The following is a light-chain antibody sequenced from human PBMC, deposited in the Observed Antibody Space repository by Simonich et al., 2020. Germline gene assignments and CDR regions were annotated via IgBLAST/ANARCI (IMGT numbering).Light chain of an antibody. J-gene: IGKJ1*01. CDR2: DAS. CDR1: QSVSSSY. Sequence: EIVLTQSPGTLSLSPGERATLSCRASQSVSSSYLARYQQKPGLAPRLLIYDASSRATGIPDRFRGSGSGTDFTLTISRLEPEDFAVYYCQQYGSSPQTFGQGTKVEIK. V-gene: IGKV3D-20*01. CDR3: QQYGSSPQT.